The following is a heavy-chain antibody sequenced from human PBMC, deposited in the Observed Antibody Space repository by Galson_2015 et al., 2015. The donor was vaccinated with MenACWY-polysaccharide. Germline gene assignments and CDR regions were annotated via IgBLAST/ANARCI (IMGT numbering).Heavy chain of an antibody. CDR3: ARIIAHKYTFADS. CDR2: MNPNSGNT. CDR1: GYKFTSYD. D-gene: IGHD2-21*01. V-gene: IGHV1-8*01. J-gene: IGHJ4*02. Sequence: CKASGYKFTSYDINWVRQATGQGLEWMGWMNPNSGNTGYAQKFQGRVTMTSSSAMSTAFMELSSLRSEDTAVYYCARIIAHKYTFADSWGQGTLVTVSS.